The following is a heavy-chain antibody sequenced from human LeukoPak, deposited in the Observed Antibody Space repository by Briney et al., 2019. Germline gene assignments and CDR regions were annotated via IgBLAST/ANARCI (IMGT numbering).Heavy chain of an antibody. V-gene: IGHV3-30*04. CDR1: GFTFSSYA. CDR2: ISYDGSNK. D-gene: IGHD2-21*01. J-gene: IGHJ4*02. CDR3: ARGPHTPLVDPLDY. Sequence: PGGSLRLSCAASGFTFSSYAMHWVRQAPGKGLEWVAVISYDGSNKYYADSVKGRFTISRDNSKNTLYLQMNSLRAEDTAVYYCARGPHTPLVDPLDYWGQGTLVTVSS.